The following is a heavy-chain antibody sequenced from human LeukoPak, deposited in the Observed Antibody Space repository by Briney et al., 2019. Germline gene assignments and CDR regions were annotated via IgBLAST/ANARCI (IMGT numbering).Heavy chain of an antibody. CDR2: INPNTGGT. CDR1: GYSFTGNY. J-gene: IGHJ4*02. V-gene: IGHV1-2*02. D-gene: IGHD2-8*01. Sequence: ASVRVSCKASGYSFTGNYMHWVRQAPGQGFEWMGWINPNTGGTNYTQKFKGRVLMTRDTSISTAYLELSSLKSDDTAVYYCARVGYCSRGVCYNYDYWGQGTQVTVSS. CDR3: ARVGYCSRGVCYNYDY.